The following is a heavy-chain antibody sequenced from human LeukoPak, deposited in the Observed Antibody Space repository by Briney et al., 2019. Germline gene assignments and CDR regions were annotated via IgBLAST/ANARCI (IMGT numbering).Heavy chain of an antibody. CDR1: GFTFSNAW. CDR3: TTVRGYHYYDSSADY. J-gene: IGHJ4*02. V-gene: IGHV3-15*01. CDR2: IKSKTDGGTT. D-gene: IGHD3-22*01. Sequence: PGGSLRLSCAASGFTFSNAWMSWVRQAPGKGLEWVGRIKSKTDGGTTDYAAPVKGRFTISRDDSKNTLYLQMNSLKTEDTAVYYCTTVRGYHYYDSSADYWGQGTLVTVSS.